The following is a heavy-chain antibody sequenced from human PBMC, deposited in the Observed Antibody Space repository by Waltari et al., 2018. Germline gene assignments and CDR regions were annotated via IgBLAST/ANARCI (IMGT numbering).Heavy chain of an antibody. J-gene: IGHJ5*02. Sequence: SGFRFNNYAMNWVRQAPGKGLEWVSVISASGGGTYYAGSVQGRFTISRDNSKNTVYMQMNSLRAEDTAVYYCTKDQSEAAAWLGNWFDPWGQGTLVTASS. CDR3: TKDQSEAAAWLGNWFDP. CDR1: GFRFNNYA. V-gene: IGHV3-23*01. D-gene: IGHD6-13*01. CDR2: ISASGGGT.